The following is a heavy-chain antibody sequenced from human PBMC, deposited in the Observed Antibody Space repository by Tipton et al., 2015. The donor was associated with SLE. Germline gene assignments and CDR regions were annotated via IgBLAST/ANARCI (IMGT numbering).Heavy chain of an antibody. V-gene: IGHV1-46*01. D-gene: IGHD3-10*01. CDR3: ATPIVGGFLLDY. J-gene: IGHJ4*02. Sequence: QLVQSVAEVKKPGASVTVSCKASGYTFRSYYVHWVRQAPGQGLEWMGIINSSGGGTKYAQRFQGRVTMTRDTSTSTVYMELTSLRSEDTAVDYCATPIVGGFLLDYWGQGTLVTVSS. CDR2: INSSGGGT. CDR1: GYTFRSYY.